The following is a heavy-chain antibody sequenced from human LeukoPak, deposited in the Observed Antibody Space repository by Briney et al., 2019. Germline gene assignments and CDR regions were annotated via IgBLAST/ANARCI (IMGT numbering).Heavy chain of an antibody. V-gene: IGHV4-61*02. CDR2: ISTSGST. D-gene: IGHD6-13*01. CDR3: ARHDDIAIFRNGLDV. J-gene: IGHJ6*02. CDR1: GDSISGANCY. Sequence: SETLSLTCTVSGDSISGANCYWTWIRQPADKGLEWIGRISTSGSTSYDRSLKSRVTISVDTSKNQFFLNLNSVTAADTAVYYCARHDDIAIFRNGLDVWGQGTTVTVSS.